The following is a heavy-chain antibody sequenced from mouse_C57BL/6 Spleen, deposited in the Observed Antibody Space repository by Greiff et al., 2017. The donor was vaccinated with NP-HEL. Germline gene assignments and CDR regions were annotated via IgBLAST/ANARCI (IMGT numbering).Heavy chain of an antibody. Sequence: VQLQQSGAELMKPGASVKLSCKATGYTFTGYWIEWVKQRPGHGLEWIGEILPGSGSTNYNEKFKGKATFTADTSSNTAYMQLSSLTTEDSAIYDCARGGYYYCSSRISYAMDYWGQGTSVTVSS. V-gene: IGHV1-9*01. CDR3: ARGGYYYCSSRISYAMDY. CDR2: ILPGSGST. D-gene: IGHD1-1*01. CDR1: GYTFTGYW. J-gene: IGHJ4*01.